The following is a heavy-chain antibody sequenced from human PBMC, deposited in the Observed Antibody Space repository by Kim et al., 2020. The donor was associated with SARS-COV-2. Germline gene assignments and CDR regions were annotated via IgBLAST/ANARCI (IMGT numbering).Heavy chain of an antibody. D-gene: IGHD3-9*01. J-gene: IGHJ4*02. CDR3: ARDDILTGYTIDY. Sequence: YSDSVKGPFIISRADAKNTLYLQMSSLRAEDTAIYYCARDDILTGYTIDYWGQGTLVTVSS. V-gene: IGHV3-33*01.